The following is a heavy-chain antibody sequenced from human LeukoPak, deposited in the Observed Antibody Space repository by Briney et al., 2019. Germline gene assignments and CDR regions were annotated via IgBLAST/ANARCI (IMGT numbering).Heavy chain of an antibody. J-gene: IGHJ4*02. CDR2: IIPIFGTA. Sequence: SVKVSCKASGGTFSSYAISWVRQAPGQGLEWMGGIIPIFGTADYAQKFQGRVTITADESTSTAYMELRSLRSDDTAVYYCARDEVHYGGNSHWGQGTLVTVSS. D-gene: IGHD4-23*01. CDR3: ARDEVHYGGNSH. V-gene: IGHV1-69*13. CDR1: GGTFSSYA.